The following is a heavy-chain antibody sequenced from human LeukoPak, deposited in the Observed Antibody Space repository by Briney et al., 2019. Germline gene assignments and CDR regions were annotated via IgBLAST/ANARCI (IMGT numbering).Heavy chain of an antibody. V-gene: IGHV4-4*07. J-gene: IGHJ4*02. CDR1: GYSISSGYY. Sequence: SETLSLTCTVSGYSISSGYYWGWIRQPAGKGLEWIGRIYTSESTNYNPSLKSRVTMSVDTSKNQFSLKLSSVTAGDTAVYYCARDRYYYDSSGYYSPIDYWGQGTLVTVSS. D-gene: IGHD3-22*01. CDR2: IYTSEST. CDR3: ARDRYYYDSSGYYSPIDY.